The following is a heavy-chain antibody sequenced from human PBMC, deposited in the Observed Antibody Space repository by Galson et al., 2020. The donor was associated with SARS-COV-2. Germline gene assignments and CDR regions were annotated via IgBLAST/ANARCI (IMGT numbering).Heavy chain of an antibody. J-gene: IGHJ4*02. V-gene: IGHV3-48*02. CDR1: GFNFTNYG. CDR2: INSDNSVV. Sequence: GGSLRLSCETSGFNFTNYGMTWVRQDPGKGLEWVSHINSDNSVVSHADSVRGRFTISRDNAKNSLYLDMNSLRDDDTAIYYCARDEDGDREFDYWGQGTLVTVSP. CDR3: ARDEDGDREFDY.